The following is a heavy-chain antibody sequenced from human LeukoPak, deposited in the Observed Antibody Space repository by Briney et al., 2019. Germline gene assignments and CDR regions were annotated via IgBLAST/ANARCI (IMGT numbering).Heavy chain of an antibody. Sequence: PGGSLRLSCAASGFTFSSYWMHWVRQAPGKGLVWVSRINSDGSSTSYADSVKGRFTISGDNAKNTLYLQMNSLRAEDTAVYYCARDEAGWYQLPKGGMDVWGQGTTVTVSS. CDR3: ARDEAGWYQLPKGGMDV. D-gene: IGHD2-2*01. J-gene: IGHJ6*02. CDR1: GFTFSSYW. CDR2: INSDGSST. V-gene: IGHV3-74*01.